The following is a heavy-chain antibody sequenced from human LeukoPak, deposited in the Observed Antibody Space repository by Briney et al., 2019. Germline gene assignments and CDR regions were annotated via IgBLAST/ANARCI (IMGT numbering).Heavy chain of an antibody. V-gene: IGHV3-7*01. D-gene: IGHD3-22*01. Sequence: GGSLRLSCAASGFTFSSYWMSWVRQAPGKGLEWVANIKQDGSEKYYVDSVKGRFTISRDNAKNSLYLQMNSLRAEDTAVYYCAKVETYYDSSGPFDYWGQGTLVTVSS. CDR1: GFTFSSYW. CDR2: IKQDGSEK. CDR3: AKVETYYDSSGPFDY. J-gene: IGHJ4*02.